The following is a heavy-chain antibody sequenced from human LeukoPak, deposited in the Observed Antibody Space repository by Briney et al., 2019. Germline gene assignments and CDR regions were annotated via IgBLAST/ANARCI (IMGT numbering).Heavy chain of an antibody. D-gene: IGHD1-26*01. CDR3: AAGPWELDF. J-gene: IGHJ4*02. V-gene: IGHV4-4*09. CDR2: IYNGGNT. Sequence: SETLSLTCTVSGVSINTYYASWIRQATGKGLEFIRFIYNGGNTNYNPSLKSRATISVDTSNNQFSLRLTSVTAADTAMYYCAAGPWELDFWGQGTLVTVSS. CDR1: GVSINTYY.